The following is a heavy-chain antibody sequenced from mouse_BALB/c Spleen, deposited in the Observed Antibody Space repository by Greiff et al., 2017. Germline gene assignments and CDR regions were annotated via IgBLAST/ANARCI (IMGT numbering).Heavy chain of an antibody. D-gene: IGHD2-3*01. V-gene: IGHV1S29*02. CDR1: GYTFTDYN. J-gene: IGHJ2*01. CDR3: ARCYDGYFFDY. CDR2: IYPYNGGT. Sequence: VQLKQSGPELVKPGASVKISCKASGYTFTDYNMHWVKQSHGKSLEWIGYIYPYNGGTGYNQKFKSKATLTVDNSSSTAYMELRSLTSEDSAVYYCARCYDGYFFDYWGQGTTLTVSS.